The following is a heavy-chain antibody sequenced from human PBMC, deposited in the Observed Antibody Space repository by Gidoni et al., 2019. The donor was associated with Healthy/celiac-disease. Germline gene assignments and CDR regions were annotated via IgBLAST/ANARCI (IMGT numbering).Heavy chain of an antibody. CDR1: RFIFTSSA. CDR3: AADRGSGHALDI. Sequence: QMQLVQSGPEVQKPGTSANVPCQASRFIFTSSALQWVRQARGQRLEWIGWIVVGSGNTNYAQKFQERVTMTRDMSTSTAYMELSSLRSEGTAVDYCAADRGSGHALDIWGQGTRVTVSS. V-gene: IGHV1-58*01. CDR2: IVVGSGNT. D-gene: IGHD3-10*01. J-gene: IGHJ3*02.